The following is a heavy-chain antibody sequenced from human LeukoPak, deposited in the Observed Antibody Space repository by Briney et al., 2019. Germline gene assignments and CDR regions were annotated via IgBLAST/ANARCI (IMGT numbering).Heavy chain of an antibody. CDR2: IYHSGST. Sequence: ASETLSLTCAVSGYSISSGYYWGWIRQPPGKGLEWIGSIYHSGSTYYNPSLKSRVTISVDTSKNQFSLKLSSVTAADTAVYYWARWTGTTDAFDIWGQGTIVTVSS. V-gene: IGHV4-38-2*01. J-gene: IGHJ3*02. CDR1: GYSISSGYY. D-gene: IGHD1-7*01. CDR3: ARWTGTTDAFDI.